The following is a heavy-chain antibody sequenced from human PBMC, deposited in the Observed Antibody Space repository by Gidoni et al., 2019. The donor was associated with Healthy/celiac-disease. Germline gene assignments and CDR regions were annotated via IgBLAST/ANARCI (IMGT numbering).Heavy chain of an antibody. V-gene: IGHV4-61*02. CDR2: IYTSGST. Sequence: QVQLQESGPGLVKPSQTLSLTCTVSGGSISSGSYYWSWIRQPAGKGLEWIGRIYTSGSTNYNPSLKSRVTMSVDTSKNQFSLKLSSVTAADTAVYYCARDSPGRAFDIWGQGTMVTVSS. CDR1: GGSISSGSYY. J-gene: IGHJ3*02. CDR3: ARDSPGRAFDI. D-gene: IGHD1-26*01.